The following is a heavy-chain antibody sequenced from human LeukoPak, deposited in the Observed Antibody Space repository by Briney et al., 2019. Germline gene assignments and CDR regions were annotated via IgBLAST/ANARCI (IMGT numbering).Heavy chain of an antibody. CDR3: AGDCGGDCYSPEPDAFDI. Sequence: SSVKLSCKASGGTFSSYAISWVRQAPGQGLAWMGGIIPIFGTANYAQKFQGRVTITAGESTRTAYMELSSLRSEDTAVYYFAGDCGGDCYSPEPDAFDIWGQGTMVTVSS. J-gene: IGHJ3*02. CDR1: GGTFSSYA. V-gene: IGHV1-69*01. CDR2: IIPIFGTA. D-gene: IGHD2-21*01.